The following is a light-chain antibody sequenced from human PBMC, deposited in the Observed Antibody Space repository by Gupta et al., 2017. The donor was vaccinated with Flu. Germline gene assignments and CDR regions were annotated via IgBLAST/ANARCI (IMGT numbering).Light chain of an antibody. V-gene: IGKV4-1*01. Sequence: ATINCKSSQSVLYSSNNKNYLAWYQQKPGQPPKLLIYWASTRESGVPDRFSGGGSGTDFTLTISSLQAEDVAVYYCQQYYSTPFTFGPGTKVDIK. CDR1: QSVLYSSNNKNY. J-gene: IGKJ3*01. CDR3: QQYYSTPFT. CDR2: WAS.